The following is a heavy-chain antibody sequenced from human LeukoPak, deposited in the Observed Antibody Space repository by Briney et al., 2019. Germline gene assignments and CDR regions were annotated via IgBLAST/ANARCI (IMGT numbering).Heavy chain of an antibody. CDR1: GFTFSSYS. CDR3: ARAYYYDSSGYTPRY. CDR2: ISSSSSYI. Sequence: PGGSLRLSCAASGFTFSSYSMNWVRQAPGKGLEWVSSISSSSSYIYYADSMKGRFTISRDNAKNSLYLQMNSLRAEDTAVYYCARAYYYDSSGYTPRYWGQGTLVTVSS. D-gene: IGHD3-22*01. J-gene: IGHJ4*02. V-gene: IGHV3-21*01.